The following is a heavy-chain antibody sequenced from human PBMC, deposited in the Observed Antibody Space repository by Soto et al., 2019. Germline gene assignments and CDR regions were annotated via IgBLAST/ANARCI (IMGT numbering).Heavy chain of an antibody. Sequence: EVQLVESGGGLVQPGGSLRLSCAASGFTFSDHYMDWVRQAPGKGLEWVGLIRDKANSYTTEYAASVRSRFTISGDESKNSVYLQMNSLKTEDTAVYYCARRPGSGRSVDYWGQGTLVTVSS. J-gene: IGHJ4*02. CDR2: IRDKANSYTT. D-gene: IGHD3-10*01. CDR1: GFTFSDHY. CDR3: ARRPGSGRSVDY. V-gene: IGHV3-72*01.